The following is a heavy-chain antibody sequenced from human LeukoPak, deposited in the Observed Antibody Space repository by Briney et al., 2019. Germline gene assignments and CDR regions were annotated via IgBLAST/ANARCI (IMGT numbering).Heavy chain of an antibody. J-gene: IGHJ3*02. CDR3: ARRYYDFWSGNGAFDI. V-gene: IGHV5-51*01. Sequence: GESLKISCKGSGYSFTSYWIGWVRQMPGKGLEWMGIIYPGDSDTRYSPSFQGQVTISADKSISTAYLQWSSLKASDTAMYYCARRYYDFWSGNGAFDIWGQGTMVTVSS. D-gene: IGHD3-3*01. CDR2: IYPGDSDT. CDR1: GYSFTSYW.